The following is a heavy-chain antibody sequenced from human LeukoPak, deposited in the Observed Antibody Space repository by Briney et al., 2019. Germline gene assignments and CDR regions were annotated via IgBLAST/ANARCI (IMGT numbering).Heavy chain of an antibody. Sequence: SETLSLTCTVSGGSISSSSYYWGWIRQPPGKGLEWIGSIYYSGSTYYNPSLKSRVTISVDTSKNQFSLKLSSVTAADTAVYYCARPGMTTVTTVWFDPWGQGTLVTVSS. D-gene: IGHD4-17*01. CDR3: ARPGMTTVTTVWFDP. CDR2: IYYSGST. CDR1: GGSISSSSYY. J-gene: IGHJ5*02. V-gene: IGHV4-39*01.